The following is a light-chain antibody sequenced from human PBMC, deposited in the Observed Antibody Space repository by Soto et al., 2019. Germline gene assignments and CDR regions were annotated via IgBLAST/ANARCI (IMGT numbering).Light chain of an antibody. CDR1: QSVSSY. J-gene: IGKJ1*01. CDR2: DAS. CDR3: QQYGSSGT. Sequence: EIVLTQSPVTPSLSPGERATLSCRASQSVSSYLAWYQQKPGQAPRLLIYDASNRATGIPARFSGSGSGTDFTLTISRLEPEDFAVYYCQQYGSSGTFGQGTKVDIK. V-gene: IGKV3-20*01.